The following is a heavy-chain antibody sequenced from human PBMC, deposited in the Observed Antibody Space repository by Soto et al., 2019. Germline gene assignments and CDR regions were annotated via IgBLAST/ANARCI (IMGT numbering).Heavy chain of an antibody. D-gene: IGHD3-3*01. Sequence: QLHLVQSGAVVKKPGASVTVSCSASGYPVTAYYMHWVRQAPGRGLEWMGGINPATGAAKYTQTFPGRVNMTRDTSTGSVFMELSGLTSGDTAVFSCARGGGVGVAGSAAFDMWGQGTLVTVSS. V-gene: IGHV1-2*02. CDR3: ARGGGVGVAGSAAFDM. CDR1: GYPVTAYY. CDR2: INPATGAA. J-gene: IGHJ3*02.